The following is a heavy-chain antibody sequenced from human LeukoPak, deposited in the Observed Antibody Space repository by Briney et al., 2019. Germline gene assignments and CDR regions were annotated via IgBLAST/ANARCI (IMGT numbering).Heavy chain of an antibody. D-gene: IGHD3-22*01. J-gene: IGHJ6*03. Sequence: TPSETLSLTCTVSGGSVSSSIYYWGWIRRPPGKGLERIGSIYYTGSTYYNPSLESRVTISVDTSKNQFSLKLSSVTAADTAVYYCARLYDSSGYYYYYYMDVWGKGTTVTVSS. CDR2: IYYTGST. CDR3: ARLYDSSGYYYYYYMDV. V-gene: IGHV4-39*01. CDR1: GGSVSSSIYY.